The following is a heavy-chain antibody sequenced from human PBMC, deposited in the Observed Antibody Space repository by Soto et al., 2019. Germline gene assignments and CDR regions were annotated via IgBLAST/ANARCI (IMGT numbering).Heavy chain of an antibody. V-gene: IGHV3-13*01. CDR3: RREKERSAWSSFDS. D-gene: IGHD6-19*01. Sequence: PGGSLRLSCAASGFTLSSYAMHWVRQPTGKGLEWVSGIGSAGDTYYPGSVKGRFTISRENAKNSLILQMDSLRAEDTAVYYCRREKERSAWSSFDSWGQGTPVTVSS. CDR2: IGSAGDT. CDR1: GFTLSSYA. J-gene: IGHJ4*02.